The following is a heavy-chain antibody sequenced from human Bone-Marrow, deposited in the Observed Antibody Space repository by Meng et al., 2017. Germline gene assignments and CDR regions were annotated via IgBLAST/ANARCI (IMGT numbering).Heavy chain of an antibody. J-gene: IGHJ4*01. CDR3: ARVSGPYYEILTGRGEYFDY. V-gene: IGHV4-38-2*02. CDR1: GYSIRSNYY. Sequence: SETLSLTCTLSGYSIRSNYYWGWIRQPPGKGLEWIGIIPHSGHTFYNPSLKSRVPVAIDTSKSQFSLKVNSVTAEDTAVYFCARVSGPYYEILTGRGEYFDYWGHGTLVTVSS. D-gene: IGHD3-9*01. CDR2: IPHSGHT.